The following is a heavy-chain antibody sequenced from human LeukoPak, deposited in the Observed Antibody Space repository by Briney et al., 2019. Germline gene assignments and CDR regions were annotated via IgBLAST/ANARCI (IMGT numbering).Heavy chain of an antibody. CDR3: ARFHVHGYNSGLDL. CDR1: GGSMSSNY. D-gene: IGHD5-18*01. V-gene: IGHV4-4*07. J-gene: IGHJ2*01. CDR2: MHTSGNT. Sequence: SETLSLTCTVSGGSMSSNYWSWIRQPAGEGLEWIGRMHTSGNTNYNPSLKSRVTMSLDTSKNQVSLKLSSVTAADTAVYYCARFHVHGYNSGLDLWGRGTLVTVFS.